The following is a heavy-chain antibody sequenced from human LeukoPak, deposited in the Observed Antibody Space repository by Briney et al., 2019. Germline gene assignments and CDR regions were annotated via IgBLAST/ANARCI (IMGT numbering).Heavy chain of an antibody. CDR3: ARLRTRNWLDP. Sequence: SETLSLTCTVSGGSISSSSYYWGWIRQPPGKGLEWIGSIYYSGSTYYNPSLKSRVTISVDTSKNQFSLKLSSVTAADTAVYYCARLRTRNWLDPWGQGTLVTVSS. CDR2: IYYSGST. CDR1: GGSISSSSYY. V-gene: IGHV4-39*07. J-gene: IGHJ5*02.